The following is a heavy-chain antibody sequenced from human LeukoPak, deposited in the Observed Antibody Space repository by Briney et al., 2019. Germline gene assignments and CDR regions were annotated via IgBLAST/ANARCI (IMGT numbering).Heavy chain of an antibody. Sequence: SETLSLTCAVYGGSFSGYYWSWIRQPPGKGLEWIGEINHSGSTNYNPSLKSRVTISVDTSKNQFSLKLSSVTAADTAVYYCARHWARIAAAGRGINWFDPWGQGTLVTVSS. V-gene: IGHV4-34*01. CDR2: INHSGST. CDR3: ARHWARIAAAGRGINWFDP. D-gene: IGHD6-13*01. CDR1: GGSFSGYY. J-gene: IGHJ5*02.